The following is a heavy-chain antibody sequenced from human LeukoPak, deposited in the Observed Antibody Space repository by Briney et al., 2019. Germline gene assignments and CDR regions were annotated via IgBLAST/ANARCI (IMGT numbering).Heavy chain of an antibody. D-gene: IGHD3-3*01. CDR1: GYTLTELS. CDR2: FDPEDGET. J-gene: IGHJ4*02. CDR3: ATKANYDFWSGYYTDY. Sequence: GASVKVSCKVSGYTLTELSMHWVRQAPGKGLEWMGGFDPEDGETIYAQKFQGRVTMTEDTSTDTAYMELSSLRSEDTAVYYCATKANYDFWSGYYTDYWGQGTLVTVSS. V-gene: IGHV1-24*01.